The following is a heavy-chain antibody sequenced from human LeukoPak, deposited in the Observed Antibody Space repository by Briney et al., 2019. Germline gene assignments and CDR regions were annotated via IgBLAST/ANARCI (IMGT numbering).Heavy chain of an antibody. CDR3: ASNGVYDSSDYYFIDY. CDR2: ISYDGSKK. V-gene: IGHV3-30-3*01. J-gene: IGHJ4*02. Sequence: GRSLRPSCAASGFTFSRFPMHWVRQAPGKGLEWVAVISYDGSKKYYADSVKGRFTISRDNSKNMVYLQMNSLRPEDTAVFYCASNGVYDSSDYYFIDYWGQGILVTVSS. D-gene: IGHD3-22*01. CDR1: GFTFSRFP.